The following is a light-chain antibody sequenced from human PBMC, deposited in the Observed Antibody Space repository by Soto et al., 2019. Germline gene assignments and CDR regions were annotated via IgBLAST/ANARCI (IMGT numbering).Light chain of an antibody. CDR1: SSDVGGYNY. J-gene: IGLJ2*01. CDR2: DVI. V-gene: IGLV2-14*01. CDR3: SSYTISSPHVV. Sequence: QSVLTQPASVSESPGQSITISCTGTSSDVGGYNYVSWYQQHPGKAPKLMIYDVINRPSGVSNRFSGSKSGNTASLTISGLQAEDEADYYCSSYTISSPHVVFGGGTKLTVL.